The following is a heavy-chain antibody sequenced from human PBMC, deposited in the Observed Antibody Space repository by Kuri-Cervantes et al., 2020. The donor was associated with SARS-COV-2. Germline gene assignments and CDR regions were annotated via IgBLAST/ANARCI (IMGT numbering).Heavy chain of an antibody. CDR1: GYNFPDYG. J-gene: IGHJ4*02. V-gene: IGHV1-18*01. Sequence: ASVKVSCKASGYNFPDYGISWVRQAPGQGLEWMGWISTYDGSTKYAQKFQGRVTMTKDTSTSTVYMEMKSLRSDDTAVYYCARSPRDWGQGTLVTVSS. CDR3: ARSPRD. CDR2: ISTYDGST.